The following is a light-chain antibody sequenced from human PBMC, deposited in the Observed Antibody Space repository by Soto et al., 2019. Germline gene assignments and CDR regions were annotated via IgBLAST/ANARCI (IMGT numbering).Light chain of an antibody. Sequence: EIAMTQSAATLSVSPGERATLSCRASQSISGNLAWYQQKPGQAPRLLIYGASIRATGIPARFSGTGSGTEFTLTISSLQSEDSAVYYCQQYNSWTLITFGQGTRLEIK. CDR1: QSISGN. CDR2: GAS. CDR3: QQYNSWTLIT. J-gene: IGKJ5*01. V-gene: IGKV3-15*01.